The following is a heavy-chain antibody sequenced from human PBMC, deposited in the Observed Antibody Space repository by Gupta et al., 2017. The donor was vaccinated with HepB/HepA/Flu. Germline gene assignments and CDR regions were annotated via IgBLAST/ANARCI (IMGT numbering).Heavy chain of an antibody. Sequence: EVQLVEPGGGLIQPGGSLRLSCAASGFTVSSTYMTWVRQAPGKGLEWVSVIYSGGGTYYADSVRGRFTISRDKSKNTLYLQMKRMRAEDTAVYYCATASRGIVGAGFDYWCQGTLVPDYS. CDR2: IYSGGGT. D-gene: IGHD1-26*01. CDR3: ATASRGIVGAGFDY. V-gene: IGHV3-53*01. J-gene: IGHJ4*02. CDR1: GFTVSSTY.